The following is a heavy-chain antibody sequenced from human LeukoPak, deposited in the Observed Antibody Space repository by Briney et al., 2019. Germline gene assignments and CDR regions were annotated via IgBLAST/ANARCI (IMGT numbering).Heavy chain of an antibody. CDR2: VRQDGSQI. J-gene: IGHJ5*02. CDR3: TRAARSGCSATSCNSWFDP. Sequence: GGSLRLSCTASGFMLSNYWMNWVRQAPGKGLEWVANVRQDGSQIRYVDSVKGRFTIARDNAKNTLYLQMNSLRAEDTAVYYCTRAARSGCSATSCNSWFDPWGQGTLVTVSS. CDR1: GFMLSNYW. V-gene: IGHV3-7*01. D-gene: IGHD2-2*01.